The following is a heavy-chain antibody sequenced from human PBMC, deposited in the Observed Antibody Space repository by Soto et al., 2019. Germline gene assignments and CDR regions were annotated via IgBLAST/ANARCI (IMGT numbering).Heavy chain of an antibody. J-gene: IGHJ4*02. V-gene: IGHV3-30*03. Sequence: GGSLRLSCAASGVSFNSYDMHWVRQAPGMGPEWVAIISYDGSNTYYSDSVRGRFTISRDNSKDTLYLQMHSLRSEDTAIYYCARISRYCSGGDCHARGQGTQVTVSS. D-gene: IGHD2-15*01. CDR2: ISYDGSNT. CDR3: ARISRYCSGGDCHA. CDR1: GVSFNSYD.